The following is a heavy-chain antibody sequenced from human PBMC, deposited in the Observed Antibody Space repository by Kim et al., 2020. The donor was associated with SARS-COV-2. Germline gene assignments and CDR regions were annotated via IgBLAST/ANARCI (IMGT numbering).Heavy chain of an antibody. V-gene: IGHV4-34*01. CDR3: ARGRGWLQSRIVSYFDY. J-gene: IGHJ4*02. D-gene: IGHD2-15*01. Sequence: LKDRVTISVDTSKNQFSLKLSSVTAADTAVYYCARGRGWLQSRIVSYFDYWGQGTLVTVSS.